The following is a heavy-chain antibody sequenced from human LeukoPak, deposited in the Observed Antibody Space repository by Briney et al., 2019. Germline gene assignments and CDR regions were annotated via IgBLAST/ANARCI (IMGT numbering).Heavy chain of an antibody. D-gene: IGHD2-21*02. V-gene: IGHV1-24*01. Sequence: ASVKVSCKVSGYTLTELSMHWVRQAPGKGLEWVGGFDPEDGETIYAQKFQGRVTMTEDTSTDTAYMELSSLRSEDTAVYYCATAQGGVVTDAFDIWGQGTMVTVSS. CDR2: FDPEDGET. J-gene: IGHJ3*02. CDR3: ATAQGGVVTDAFDI. CDR1: GYTLTELS.